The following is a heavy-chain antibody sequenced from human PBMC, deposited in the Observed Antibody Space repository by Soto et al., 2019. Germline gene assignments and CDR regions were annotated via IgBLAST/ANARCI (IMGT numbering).Heavy chain of an antibody. D-gene: IGHD3-10*01. CDR1: GGSISSYY. CDR3: ARAGSSDWFDP. V-gene: IGHV4-59*01. J-gene: IGHJ5*02. Sequence: SETLSLTCTVSGGSISSYYWSWIRQPPGKGLEWIGYIYYSGSTNYNPSLKSRVTISVDTSKNQFSLKLSSVTAADTAVYYCARAGSSDWFDPWGQGTLVTVSS. CDR2: IYYSGST.